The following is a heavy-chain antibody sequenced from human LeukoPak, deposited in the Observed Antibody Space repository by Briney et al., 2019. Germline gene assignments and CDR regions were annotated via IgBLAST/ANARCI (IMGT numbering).Heavy chain of an antibody. CDR2: IKTKTDGGTT. J-gene: IGHJ4*02. CDR3: ANIFGGNSHRSDY. D-gene: IGHD4-23*01. V-gene: IGHV3-15*01. CDR1: GFTFSSAW. Sequence: GSLRLSCAASGFTFSSAWMSWVRQAPGQGLEWLGRIKTKTDGGTTDYAAPVKGRVTISRDDSKDTLYLQMNSLKSDDTAVYYCANIFGGNSHRSDYWGQGTLVTVSS.